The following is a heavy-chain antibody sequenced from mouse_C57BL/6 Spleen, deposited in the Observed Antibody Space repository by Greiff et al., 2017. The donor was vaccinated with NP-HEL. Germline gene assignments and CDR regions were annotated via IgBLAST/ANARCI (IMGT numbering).Heavy chain of an antibody. CDR2: INPGSGDT. Sequence: QVQLQQSGAELAKPGASVKLSCKASGYTFTSYWMHWVKQRPGQGLEWIGYINPGSGDTNYNQKFKGKATLTADKSSSTAYMQLSSLTYEDSAVYYWVKYSITRVEWFGYWGQGTTLTVS. V-gene: IGHV1-7*01. CDR1: GYTFTSYW. CDR3: VKYSITRVEWFGY. J-gene: IGHJ2*01. D-gene: IGHD1-1*01.